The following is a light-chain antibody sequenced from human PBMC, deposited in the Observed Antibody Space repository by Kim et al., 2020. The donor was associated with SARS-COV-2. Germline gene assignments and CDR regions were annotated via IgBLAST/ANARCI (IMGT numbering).Light chain of an antibody. CDR2: GAS. V-gene: IGKV3-20*01. Sequence: EIVLTQSPGTLSLSPGERVTLSCRASQSISGNYLAWYQQKPGQAPRLVIFGASSRATGVPDRFSGSGSGTDFTLTISRLEPEDFAVYYCQQYGGTPPRYTFGQGTKLEIK. J-gene: IGKJ2*01. CDR3: QQYGGTPPRYT. CDR1: QSISGNY.